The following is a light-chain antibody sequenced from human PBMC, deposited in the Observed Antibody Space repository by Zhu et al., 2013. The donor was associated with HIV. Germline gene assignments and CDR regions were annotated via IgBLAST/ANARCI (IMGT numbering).Light chain of an antibody. CDR2: EVT. Sequence: QSALTQPASVSGSPGQSITISCTGASSGVGTYNLVSWFQQHPGKVPKLIIYEVTNRPSGVSTRFSGSKSGDRASLTISSLQSEDEADYYCTSYTGRGEVVFGGGTKLTVL. CDR1: SSGVGTYNL. J-gene: IGLJ2*01. CDR3: TSYTGRGEVV. V-gene: IGLV2-14*02.